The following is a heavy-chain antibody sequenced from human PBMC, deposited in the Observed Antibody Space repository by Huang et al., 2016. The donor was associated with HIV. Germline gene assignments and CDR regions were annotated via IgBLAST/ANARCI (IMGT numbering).Heavy chain of an antibody. Sequence: QVQLVQSGAEVKKPGASVKVSCKASGYTFTSYDINWGRQATGQGLEWMGWMNPNNGDTAYAQKFQGRVTITRNTSITTAYLELSSLRSEDTAVYFCATSGTVTTFGNWGQGTLVTVSS. V-gene: IGHV1-8*03. CDR2: MNPNNGDT. D-gene: IGHD4-17*01. J-gene: IGHJ4*02. CDR1: GYTFTSYD. CDR3: ATSGTVTTFGN.